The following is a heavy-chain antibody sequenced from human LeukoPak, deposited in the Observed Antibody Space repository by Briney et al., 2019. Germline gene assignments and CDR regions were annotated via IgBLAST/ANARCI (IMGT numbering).Heavy chain of an antibody. CDR2: IKQDGSEK. CDR1: GFTFNNYW. V-gene: IGHV3-7*01. J-gene: IGHJ4*02. D-gene: IGHD5-18*01. Sequence: GGSLRLSCAASGFTFNNYWMNWVRQAPGKGLESVANIKQDGSEKYYVDSVKGRFTISRDNAKNSLYLQMNSLRAEDTAVYYCARETASSYGYSGDYWGQGTLVTVSS. CDR3: ARETASSYGYSGDY.